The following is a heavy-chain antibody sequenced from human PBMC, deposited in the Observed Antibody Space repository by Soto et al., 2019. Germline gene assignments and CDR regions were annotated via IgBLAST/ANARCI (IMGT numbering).Heavy chain of an antibody. J-gene: IGHJ4*02. V-gene: IGHV5-51*01. Sequence: GESLKISCHGSGYSFTTYWIVWVRQMPGKGLECMGVIYPDDSDTIYSPSFQGQVTISADKSISTAYLQWSSLKASDTAMYYCARGGVSTRTFDYWGQGTPVTVSS. CDR2: IYPDDSDT. CDR1: GYSFTTYW. D-gene: IGHD3-3*01. CDR3: ARGGVSTRTFDY.